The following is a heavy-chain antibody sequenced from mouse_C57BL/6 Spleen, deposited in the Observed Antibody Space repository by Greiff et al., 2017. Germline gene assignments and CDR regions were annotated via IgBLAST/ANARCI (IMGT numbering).Heavy chain of an antibody. J-gene: IGHJ1*03. D-gene: IGHD2-4*01. CDR2: INPSNGGT. CDR1: GYTFTSYW. Sequence: QVQLQQSGTELVKPGASVKLSCTASGYTFTSYWMHWVKQRPGQGLEWIGNINPSNGGTNYNEKFKSKATLTVDKSSSTAYMQLSSLTSEDSDVYFCARGDYVGLHLYFEVWGTGTTVTVST. CDR3: ARGDYVGLHLYFEV. V-gene: IGHV1-53*01.